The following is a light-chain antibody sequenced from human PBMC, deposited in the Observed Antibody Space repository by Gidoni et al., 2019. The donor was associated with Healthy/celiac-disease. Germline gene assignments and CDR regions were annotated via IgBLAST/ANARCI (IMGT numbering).Light chain of an antibody. J-gene: IGLJ2*01. CDR3: SSYTSSSTLL. CDR1: SSDVGGYNS. V-gene: IGLV2-14*01. Sequence: QSALTQPASVSGSPGQSITISCTGTSSDVGGYNSVSWYQQHPGKAPKLMIYEVSNRPSGVSNRFSGSKSGNTASLTISGLQAEDEADYYCSSYTSSSTLLFGGGTKLTVL. CDR2: EVS.